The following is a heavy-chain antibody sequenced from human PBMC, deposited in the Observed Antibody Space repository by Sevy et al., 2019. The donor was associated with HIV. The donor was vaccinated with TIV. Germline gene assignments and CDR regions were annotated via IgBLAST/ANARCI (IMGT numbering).Heavy chain of an antibody. CDR1: GFTFTNTW. CDR2: IKSKTDGGTG. CDR3: TTGDPYNRYGYMRPYFFDY. V-gene: IGHV3-15*01. J-gene: IGHJ4*02. D-gene: IGHD5-18*01. Sequence: GGSLRLSCAASGFTFTNTWMSWVRQAPWKGLEWVGRIKSKTDGGTGDYAAPVKGRFSISRDDSKNTLYLQMNVLKTEDTAVYYCTTGDPYNRYGYMRPYFFDYWGQGTLVTVSS.